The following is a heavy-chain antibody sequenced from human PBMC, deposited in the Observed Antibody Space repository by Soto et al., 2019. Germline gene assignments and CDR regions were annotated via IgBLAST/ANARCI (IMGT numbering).Heavy chain of an antibody. V-gene: IGHV1-69*04. CDR1: GGTFSSYA. J-gene: IGHJ4*02. CDR3: ARSDYGDRLTFDY. CDR2: IIPILGIA. Sequence: AASEKVSCKASGGTFSSYAISWVRQAPGQGLEWMGRIIPILGIANYAQKFQGRVTITADKSTSTAYMELSSLRSEDTAVYYCARSDYGDRLTFDYWGQGTLVTVSS. D-gene: IGHD4-17*01.